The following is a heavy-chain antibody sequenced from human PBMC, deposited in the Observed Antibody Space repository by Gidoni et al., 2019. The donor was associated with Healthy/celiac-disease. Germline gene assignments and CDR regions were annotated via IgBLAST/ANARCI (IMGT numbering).Heavy chain of an antibody. Sequence: EVQLLEFGGGLVQSGGSLRIFCAPSGITFSSYAMSWVLQAPGKGLGWVSAISGSGGSTYYADSVKGRFTISRDNSKNTLYLQMNSLRAEGTAVYYCAKVGWQQPNHQAYWGQGTLVTVSS. CDR3: AKVGWQQPNHQAY. J-gene: IGHJ4*02. D-gene: IGHD6-13*01. CDR2: ISGSGGST. CDR1: GITFSSYA. V-gene: IGHV3-23*01.